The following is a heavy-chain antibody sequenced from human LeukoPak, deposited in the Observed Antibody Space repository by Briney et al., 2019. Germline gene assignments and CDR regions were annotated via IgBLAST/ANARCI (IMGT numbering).Heavy chain of an antibody. CDR3: ARGGPARYWYFDL. CDR1: GFTFSSYE. V-gene: IGHV3-7*01. CDR2: IKQDGSEK. D-gene: IGHD5-12*01. Sequence: TGGSLRLSCAASGFTFSSYEMNWVRQAPGKGLEWVANIKQDGSEKYYVDSVKGRFTISRDNAKNSLYLQMNSLRAEDTAVYYCARGGPARYWYFDLWGRGTLVTVSS. J-gene: IGHJ2*01.